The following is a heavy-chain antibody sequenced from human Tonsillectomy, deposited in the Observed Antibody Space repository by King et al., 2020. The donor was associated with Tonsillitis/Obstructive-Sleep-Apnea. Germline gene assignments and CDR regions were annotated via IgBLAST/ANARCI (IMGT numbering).Heavy chain of an antibody. CDR3: ARGGASTLAFDY. CDR2: INSNDVTI. CDR1: GFPFSSYE. V-gene: IGHV3-48*03. D-gene: IGHD1-26*01. J-gene: IGHJ4*02. Sequence: VQLVESGGNLVQPGGSLRLSCAASGFPFSSYEMNWVRQAPGKGLEWISYINSNDVTIYYADSVKGRFTISRDNAKNSLFLQMNSLRAEDTAVYYCARGGASTLAFDYWGQGTLVTVSS.